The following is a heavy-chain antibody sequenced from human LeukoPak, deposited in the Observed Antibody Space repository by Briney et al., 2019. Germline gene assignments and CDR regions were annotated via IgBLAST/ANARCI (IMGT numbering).Heavy chain of an antibody. CDR1: GFTFSSYS. CDR3: ARVSNYDFWSGYL. Sequence: GGSLRLSCAASGFTFSSYSMNWVRQAPGKGLEWVSSISSSSSYIYYADSVKGRFTISRDNAKNSLYLQMNSLRAEDTAVYYCARVSNYDFWSGYLWGQGTLVTVSS. CDR2: ISSSSSYI. J-gene: IGHJ5*02. D-gene: IGHD3-3*01. V-gene: IGHV3-21*01.